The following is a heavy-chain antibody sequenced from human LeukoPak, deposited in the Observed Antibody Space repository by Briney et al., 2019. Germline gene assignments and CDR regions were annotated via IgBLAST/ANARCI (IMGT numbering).Heavy chain of an antibody. CDR1: GFTFSSYA. V-gene: IGHV3-23*01. J-gene: IGHJ6*03. CDR2: ISGSGGST. CDR3: AKGSNYYDSSGYYFASYYYYMDV. Sequence: PGGSLRLSRAASGFTFSSYAMSWVRQAPGKGLEWVSAISGSGGSTYYADSVKGRFTISRDNSKNTLYLQMNSLRAEDTAVYYCAKGSNYYDSSGYYFASYYYYMDVWGKGTTVTVSS. D-gene: IGHD3-22*01.